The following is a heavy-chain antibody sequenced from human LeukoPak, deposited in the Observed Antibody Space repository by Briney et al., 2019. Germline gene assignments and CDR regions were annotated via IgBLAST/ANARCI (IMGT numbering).Heavy chain of an antibody. J-gene: IGHJ4*02. CDR1: GGSITNYIYH. Sequence: ASETLSLTCIVSGGSITNYIYHWAWIRQPPGKGLECIGTIYYSGSTSYNPSLKSRVTISADTSKNQFSLELSSVTAADTAVYYCARGRGYSNSSSYYFVYWGQGTLVTVS. V-gene: IGHV4-39*01. CDR3: ARGRGYSNSSSYYFVY. CDR2: IYYSGST. D-gene: IGHD3-22*01.